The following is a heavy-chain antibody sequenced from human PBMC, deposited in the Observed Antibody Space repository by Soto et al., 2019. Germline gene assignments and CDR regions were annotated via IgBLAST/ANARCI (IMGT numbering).Heavy chain of an antibody. CDR3: ARDNYHGSSGYYLSLDMAFDI. Sequence: PSETLSLTCAVSGYSISSGYYWGWIRQPPGKGLAWIGSIYHSGSTYYNPSLKSRVTISVATSKNQFSLKLSSVTAADTAVYYSARDNYHGSSGYYLSLDMAFDIWGQGTMVTV. CDR1: GYSISSGYY. CDR2: IYHSGST. D-gene: IGHD3-22*01. V-gene: IGHV4-38-2*02. J-gene: IGHJ3*02.